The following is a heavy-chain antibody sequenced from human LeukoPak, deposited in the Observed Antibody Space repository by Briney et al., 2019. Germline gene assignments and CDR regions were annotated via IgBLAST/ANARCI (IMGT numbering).Heavy chain of an antibody. J-gene: IGHJ4*02. CDR3: TKDRRQWVVPYFDS. D-gene: IGHD6-19*01. CDR2: ISSGGNT. CDR1: GFTFSTYV. Sequence: GGSLRLSCAASGFTFSTYVMSWVRHTPGKGLEWVSGISSGGNTQYTDSVKGRFTVSRDNSKNTLHLQMDSLRAEDTAIYYCTKDRRQWVVPYFDSWGQGTVVTVSS. V-gene: IGHV3-23*01.